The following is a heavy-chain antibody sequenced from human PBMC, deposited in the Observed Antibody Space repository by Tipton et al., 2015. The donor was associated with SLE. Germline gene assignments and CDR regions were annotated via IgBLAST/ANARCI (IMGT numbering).Heavy chain of an antibody. CDR2: IYNTRAT. CDR1: CGSITSGSYY. D-gene: IGHD3-10*01. CDR3: ARRPRGGFDY. Sequence: TLSLTCTVSCGSITSGSYYWSWIRQPAGQGLEWIGRIYNTRATYYNPSLKSRVSMSVDTSKNEFSLRLSSVTAADTAVYYCARRPRGGFDYWGQGTLVTVSS. J-gene: IGHJ4*02. V-gene: IGHV4-61*02.